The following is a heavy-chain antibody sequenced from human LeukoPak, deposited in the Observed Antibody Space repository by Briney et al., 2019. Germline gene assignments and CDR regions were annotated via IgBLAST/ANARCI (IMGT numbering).Heavy chain of an antibody. CDR2: FDPEDGET. CDR3: ATGGQSSSWYQMGDY. CDR1: GYTLTELS. Sequence: ASVKVSCKVSGYTLTELSMHWVRQAPGKGLEWMGGFDPEDGETIYAQKFQGRVTMTEDTSTDTAYMELSSLRSEDTAVYYCATGGQSSSWYQMGDYWGQGTLVTVSS. V-gene: IGHV1-24*01. J-gene: IGHJ4*02. D-gene: IGHD6-13*01.